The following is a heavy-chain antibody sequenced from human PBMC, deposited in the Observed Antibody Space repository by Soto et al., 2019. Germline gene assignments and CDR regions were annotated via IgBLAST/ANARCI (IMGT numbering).Heavy chain of an antibody. J-gene: IGHJ6*02. CDR1: GFTFSSYA. D-gene: IGHD2-2*01. CDR2: ISGSGGST. V-gene: IGHV3-23*01. Sequence: EVQLLESGGGLVQPGGSLRLSCAASGFTFSSYAMSWVRQAPGKGLEWVSAISGSGGSTYYADSVKGRFTISRDNSKNTLYLQMNSLRAEDTAVYYCARDEIVVVPAAISRYYYYGMDVWGQGTTVTVSS. CDR3: ARDEIVVVPAAISRYYYYGMDV.